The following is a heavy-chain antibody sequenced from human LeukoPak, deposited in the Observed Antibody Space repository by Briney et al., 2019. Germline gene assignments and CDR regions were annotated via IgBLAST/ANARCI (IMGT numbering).Heavy chain of an antibody. CDR2: IYYSGST. V-gene: IGHV4-39*01. CDR3: ARQTFSYCSGVSCSSPGIDY. CDR1: GGSISSSSYN. Sequence: SETLSLTCTVSGGSISSSSYNWGRLRQAPGKGLVWLGSIYYSGSTYYNPSLKSRVTISVDTSKNQFPLKLSSVTAADTAVYYCARQTFSYCSGVSCSSPGIDYWGQGTVVTVSS. D-gene: IGHD2-15*01. J-gene: IGHJ4*02.